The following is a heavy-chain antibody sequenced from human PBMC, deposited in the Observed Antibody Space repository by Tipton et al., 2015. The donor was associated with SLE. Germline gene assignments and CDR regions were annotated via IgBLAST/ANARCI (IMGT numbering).Heavy chain of an antibody. V-gene: IGHV3-30*02. CDR1: GFTFSAYG. Sequence: QVQLVQSGGGVVQPGGSLRLSCTASGFTFSAYGMHWVRQAPGKGLEWVAFIRYDGSNKYYADSVKGRFTISRDNSKNTLYLQMNSLRAEDTAVYYCAKGDFGGALFDYWGQGTLVTVSS. CDR2: IRYDGSNK. CDR3: AKGDFGGALFDY. D-gene: IGHD3-10*01. J-gene: IGHJ4*02.